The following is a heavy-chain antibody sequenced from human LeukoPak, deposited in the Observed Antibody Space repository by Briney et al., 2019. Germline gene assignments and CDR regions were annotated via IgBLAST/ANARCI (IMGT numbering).Heavy chain of an antibody. V-gene: IGHV3-23*01. D-gene: IGHD2-15*01. CDR3: AKDGHIVVVVAATWGYFDY. J-gene: IGHJ4*02. CDR2: ISGSGGST. Sequence: GGSLRLSCAASGFTFSSCAMSWVRQAPGKGLEWVSAISGSGGSTYYADSVKGRFTISRDNSKSTLYLRMNSLRAEDTAVYYCAKDGHIVVVVAATWGYFDYWGQGTLVTVSS. CDR1: GFTFSSCA.